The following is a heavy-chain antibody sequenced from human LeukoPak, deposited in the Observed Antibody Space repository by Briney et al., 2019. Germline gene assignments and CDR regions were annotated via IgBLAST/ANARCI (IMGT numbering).Heavy chain of an antibody. J-gene: IGHJ5*02. D-gene: IGHD3-10*01. CDR2: IYYSGST. Sequence: SQTLSHTCTVSGVSISSGGYYRSWIRPHPGKGLEWIGDIYYSGSTYYNPSLKSRVTISVDTSKNQFSLKLSSVTAADTAVYYCARVTYYYGSGSYRWFDPWGQGTLVTVSS. V-gene: IGHV4-31*03. CDR1: GVSISSGGYY. CDR3: ARVTYYYGSGSYRWFDP.